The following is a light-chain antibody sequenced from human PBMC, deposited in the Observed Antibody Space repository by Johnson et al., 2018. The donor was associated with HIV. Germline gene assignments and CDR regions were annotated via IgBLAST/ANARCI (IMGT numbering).Light chain of an antibody. J-gene: IGLJ1*01. CDR2: ENN. CDR3: GTWASSLIAYV. V-gene: IGLV1-51*02. CDR1: SSNIGNNY. Sequence: QSVLTQPPSVSAAPGQKVTISCSGSSSNIGNNYVSWYQQLPGTAPKLLIYENNKRPSGIPDRFSGSKSGTSATLGITGLQTGDEADYYCGTWASSLIAYVFGTGTKVTVL.